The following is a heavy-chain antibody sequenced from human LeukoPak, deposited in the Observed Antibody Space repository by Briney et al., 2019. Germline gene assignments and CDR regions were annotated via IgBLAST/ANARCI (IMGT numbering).Heavy chain of an antibody. CDR2: IFYTGST. CDR1: GGSLNNYY. Sequence: SETLSLTCTVSGGSLNNYYWSWIRQPPGKGLECIGYIFYTGSTNYNPSLKSRVTISVDKSKNQFSLKLSSVTAADTAVYYCARDTDSSSWSYIPVRYFDLWGRGTLVTVSS. V-gene: IGHV4-59*01. CDR3: ARDTDSSSWSYIPVRYFDL. D-gene: IGHD6-13*01. J-gene: IGHJ2*01.